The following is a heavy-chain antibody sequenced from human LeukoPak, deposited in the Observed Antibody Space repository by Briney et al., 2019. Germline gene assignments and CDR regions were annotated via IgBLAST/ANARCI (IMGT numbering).Heavy chain of an antibody. D-gene: IGHD3-22*01. CDR2: INCKSGAT. J-gene: IGHJ3*02. V-gene: IGHV1-2*02. Sequence: GASVKVSCKASEYTFTDYYIHWMRQAPGQGLEWMGWINCKSGATSYAQKFRGRVTMTKDRPIRTAYMELSRLKSDDTAVYYCARQSLDYYETLDAFEIWGQGTVVTVSS. CDR1: EYTFTDYY. CDR3: ARQSLDYYETLDAFEI.